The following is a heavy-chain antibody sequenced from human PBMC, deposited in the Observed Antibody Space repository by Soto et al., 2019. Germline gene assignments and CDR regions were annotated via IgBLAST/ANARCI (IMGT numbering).Heavy chain of an antibody. D-gene: IGHD2-15*01. V-gene: IGHV3-9*01. CDR1: GFTFDDYA. CDR2: ISWNSGSI. CDR3: AKEMADGGNDY. Sequence: GGSLRLSCAASGFTFDDYAMHWVRQAPGKGLEWVSGISWNSGSIGYADSVKGRFTISRDNAKNSLYLQMNSLRAEDTALYYCAKEMADGGNDYWGQGTLVTVSS. J-gene: IGHJ4*02.